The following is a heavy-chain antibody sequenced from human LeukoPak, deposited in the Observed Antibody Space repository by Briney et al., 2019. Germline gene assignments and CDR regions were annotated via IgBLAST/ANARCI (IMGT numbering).Heavy chain of an antibody. CDR3: ARSYSSGFGIGYFDY. D-gene: IGHD6-19*01. Sequence: PGGSLRLSCAASGFTFSSYEMNWVRQAPGKGLEWVSYISSSGSTIYYADSVKGRFTISRDNAKNSLYLQMNSLRAEDTAVYYCARSYSSGFGIGYFDYWGQGTLVTVSS. CDR2: ISSSGSTI. J-gene: IGHJ4*02. CDR1: GFTFSSYE. V-gene: IGHV3-48*03.